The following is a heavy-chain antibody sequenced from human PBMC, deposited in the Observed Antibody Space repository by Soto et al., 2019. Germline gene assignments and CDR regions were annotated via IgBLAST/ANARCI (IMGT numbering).Heavy chain of an antibody. CDR1: GFAFNNYG. Sequence: GGSLRLSCTVSGFAFNNYGISWVRQAPGKGLEWVSSISKSDYTYYSDSVKGRFTISRDNTKNSVSLQMNTLRVEDTAVYYCAREDSIIIPAVSDFWGQGTLVTVSS. CDR2: ISKSDYT. D-gene: IGHD2-2*01. J-gene: IGHJ4*02. CDR3: AREDSIIIPAVSDF. V-gene: IGHV3-21*01.